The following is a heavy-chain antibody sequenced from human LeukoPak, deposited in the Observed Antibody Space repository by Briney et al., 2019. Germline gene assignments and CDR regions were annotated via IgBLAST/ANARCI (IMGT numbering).Heavy chain of an antibody. Sequence: PSETLSLTCTVSGGSISSYYWSWIRQPPGKGLEWIGYIYYSGSTNYNPSLKSRVTISVGTSKNQFSLKLSSVTAADTAVYYCAREWVDYGDYIDAFDIWGQGTMVTVSS. CDR3: AREWVDYGDYIDAFDI. CDR2: IYYSGST. CDR1: GGSISSYY. J-gene: IGHJ3*02. D-gene: IGHD4-17*01. V-gene: IGHV4-59*01.